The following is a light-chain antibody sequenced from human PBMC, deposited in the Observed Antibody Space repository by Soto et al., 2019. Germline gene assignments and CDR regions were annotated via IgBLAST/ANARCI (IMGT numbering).Light chain of an antibody. CDR1: SSNIGTNA. CDR2: YDD. J-gene: IGLJ1*01. Sequence: QSVLTQPPSVSEAPRQRVTISCSGSSSNIGTNAVTWYQQLPGKAPELLIYYDDLLPSGVSDRFSGFKSGTSASLAISGLQSEDEADYYCAAWDDSLNAYVFGTGTKVTVL. V-gene: IGLV1-36*01. CDR3: AAWDDSLNAYV.